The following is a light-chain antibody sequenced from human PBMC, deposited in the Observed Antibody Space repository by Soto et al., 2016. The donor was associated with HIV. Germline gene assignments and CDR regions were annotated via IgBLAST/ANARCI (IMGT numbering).Light chain of an antibody. V-gene: IGKV1-17*01. CDR3: LQHNSYPRT. J-gene: IGKJ1*01. CDR2: AAS. Sequence: DIQLTQSPSSLSASVGDRVTITCRASQGIRRDLGWYQQKPGKAPKRLIFAASTLQSGVPSRFSGSGSGTEFTLTISSLQPEDFATYYCLQHNSYPRTFGQGTKV. CDR1: QGIRRD.